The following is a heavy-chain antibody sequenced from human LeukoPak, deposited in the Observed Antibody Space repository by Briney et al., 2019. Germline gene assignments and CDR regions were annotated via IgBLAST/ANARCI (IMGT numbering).Heavy chain of an antibody. CDR2: INPNSGGT. D-gene: IGHD3-22*01. CDR3: ARTEDYASSGYSEY. CDR1: GYTFTGYY. V-gene: IGHV1-2*02. J-gene: IGHJ4*02. Sequence: ASVKVSCKASGYTFTGYYMHWVRQAPGQGLEWMGWINPNSGGTNYAQKFQGRVTMTRDTSISTAYMELSRLRSDDTAVYYCARTEDYASSGYSEYWGQGTLVTVSS.